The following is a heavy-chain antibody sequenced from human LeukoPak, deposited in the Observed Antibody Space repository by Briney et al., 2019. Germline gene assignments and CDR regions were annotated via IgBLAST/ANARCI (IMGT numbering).Heavy chain of an antibody. Sequence: GGSLRLSCAASGFTFSSYAMSWVRQAPGKGLEWVSVIYSGGSTYYADSVKGRFTISRDNSKNTLYLQMNSLRAEDTAVYYCARDESVAGTFYYWGQGTLVTVSS. CDR1: GFTFSSYA. D-gene: IGHD6-19*01. CDR2: IYSGGST. J-gene: IGHJ4*02. CDR3: ARDESVAGTFYY. V-gene: IGHV3-53*01.